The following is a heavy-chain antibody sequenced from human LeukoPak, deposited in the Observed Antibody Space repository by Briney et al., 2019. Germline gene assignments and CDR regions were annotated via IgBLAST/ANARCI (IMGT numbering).Heavy chain of an antibody. CDR3: ARGGYCSGGSCYDGWFDP. V-gene: IGHV1-69*06. CDR1: GGTFSSYA. Sequence: SVKVSCKASGGTFSSYAISWVRQAPGQGLEWMGGIIPIFGTANYAQKFQGRVTITADKSTSTAYMELSSLRSEDTAVYYCARGGYCSGGSCYDGWFDPWGQGTLVTVSS. D-gene: IGHD2-15*01. CDR2: IIPIFGTA. J-gene: IGHJ5*02.